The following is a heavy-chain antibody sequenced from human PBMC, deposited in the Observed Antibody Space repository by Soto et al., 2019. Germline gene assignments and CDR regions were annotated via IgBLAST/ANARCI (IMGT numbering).Heavy chain of an antibody. V-gene: IGHV3-15*07. CDR2: IKSQTDGGTT. CDR1: GFSFSNAW. J-gene: IGHJ4*02. CDR3: TTSIKSKVSG. Sequence: EVQLVESGGGLVKPGGSLRLSCAASGFSFSNAWMNWVRQAPGKGLEWVGRIKSQTDGGTTDYTAPVKGRFTISRDDSKNTLYLQMNSLKTEDPAVYYCTTSIKSKVSGWGQGTLVTVSS. D-gene: IGHD6-25*01.